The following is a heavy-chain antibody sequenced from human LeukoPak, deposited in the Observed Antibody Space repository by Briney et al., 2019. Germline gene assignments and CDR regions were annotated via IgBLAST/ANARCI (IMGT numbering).Heavy chain of an antibody. Sequence: PSETLSLTCTVSGGSISSYYWSWIRQPAGKGLEWIGRIYTSGSTNYNPSLKSRVTMSVDTSKNQFSLKLSSVTAADTAVYYCARDAVSPAVRGYGMDVWGQGTMVTVSS. V-gene: IGHV4-4*07. CDR2: IYTSGST. CDR3: ARDAVSPAVRGYGMDV. D-gene: IGHD3-10*01. CDR1: GGSISSYY. J-gene: IGHJ6*02.